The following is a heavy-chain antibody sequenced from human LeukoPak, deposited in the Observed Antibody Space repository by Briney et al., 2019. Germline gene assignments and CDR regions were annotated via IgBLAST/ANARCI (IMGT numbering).Heavy chain of an antibody. D-gene: IGHD6-13*01. CDR1: GDSISSYY. J-gene: IGHJ5*02. CDR2: IYYSGST. Sequence: PSETLSLTCTVSGDSISSYYWSWIRQPPGKGLEWIGYIYYSGSTNYGPSLKSRVTISVDTSKNQLSLKLSSVTAADTAVYYCARRLASVATAGYWFDPWGQGTLVTVSS. V-gene: IGHV4-59*01. CDR3: ARRLASVATAGYWFDP.